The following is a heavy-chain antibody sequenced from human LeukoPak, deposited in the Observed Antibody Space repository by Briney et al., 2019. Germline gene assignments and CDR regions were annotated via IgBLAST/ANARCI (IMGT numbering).Heavy chain of an antibody. CDR1: GGSISSYY. CDR3: ARDYYDSSGSVGIDY. J-gene: IGHJ4*02. D-gene: IGHD3-22*01. CDR2: IYYSGST. Sequence: TASETLSLTCTVSGGSISSYYWSWIRQPPGKGLEWIGYIYYSGSTNYNPSLKSRVTISVDTSKNQLSLKLSSVTAADTAVYYCARDYYDSSGSVGIDYWGQGTLVTVSS. V-gene: IGHV4-59*01.